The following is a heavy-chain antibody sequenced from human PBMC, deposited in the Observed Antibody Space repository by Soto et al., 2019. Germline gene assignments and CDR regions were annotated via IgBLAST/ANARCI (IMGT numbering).Heavy chain of an antibody. CDR3: ASTAGILLWFGELRYYFDF. D-gene: IGHD3-10*01. CDR2: INHSGTT. V-gene: IGHV4-34*01. J-gene: IGHJ4*02. Sequence: QVHLQQWGAGLLKPSETLSLTCAVYGGTFSGYYWSWIRQPPGKGLEWIGEINHSGTTNYNPSLNSRVTISMDTSKNQFSLKLSSVTAADTAVYYCASTAGILLWFGELRYYFDFWGQGTLVTV. CDR1: GGTFSGYY.